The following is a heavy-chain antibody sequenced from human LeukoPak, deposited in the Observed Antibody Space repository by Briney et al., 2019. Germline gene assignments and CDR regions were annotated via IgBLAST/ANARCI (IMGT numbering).Heavy chain of an antibody. CDR1: GFTVSSNY. Sequence: ARGSLRLSCAASGFTVSSNYMNWVRQAPGKGLEWVAVIWYDGSNKYYADSVKGRFTISRDNSKNTLYLQMNSLRAEDTAVYYCARDHRGSIFGVVMNYYYYGMDVWGQGTTVTVSS. D-gene: IGHD3-3*01. CDR2: IWYDGSNK. CDR3: ARDHRGSIFGVVMNYYYYGMDV. V-gene: IGHV3-33*01. J-gene: IGHJ6*02.